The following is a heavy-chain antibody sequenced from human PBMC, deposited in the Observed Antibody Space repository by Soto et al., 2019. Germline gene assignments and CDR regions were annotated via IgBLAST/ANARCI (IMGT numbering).Heavy chain of an antibody. CDR3: AKGKATDIHSGFYI. J-gene: IGHJ3*02. CDR2: ISSDGTKE. CDR1: GFSLSNYD. D-gene: IGHD2-21*02. Sequence: QAGGSLRLSCEVAGFSLSNYDMHWVRQAPGKGLEWVGAISSDGTKESYGDSVRGRFTISRDNPKNTVYLQMNSLRGDDSAMYYCAKGKATDIHSGFYIWGHGTMVTVSS. V-gene: IGHV3-30*18.